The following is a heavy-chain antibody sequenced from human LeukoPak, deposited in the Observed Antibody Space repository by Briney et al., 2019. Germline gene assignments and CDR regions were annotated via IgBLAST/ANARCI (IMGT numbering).Heavy chain of an antibody. D-gene: IGHD6-19*01. CDR1: GGSISSSSYY. Sequence: SETLSLTCTVSGGSISSSSYYWGWIRQPPGKGPEWIGSIYYSGSTNYNPSLKSRVTISLDASKNQFSLKLSSVTAADTAVYYCASVRGYSSGWYASGFDPWGQGTLVTVSS. CDR3: ASVRGYSSGWYASGFDP. CDR2: IYYSGST. J-gene: IGHJ5*02. V-gene: IGHV4-39*07.